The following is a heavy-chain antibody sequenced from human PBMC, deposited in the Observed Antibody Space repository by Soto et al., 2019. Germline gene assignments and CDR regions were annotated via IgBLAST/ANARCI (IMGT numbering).Heavy chain of an antibody. CDR1: GFTFSSYG. J-gene: IGHJ1*01. Sequence: GGSLRLACAASGFTFSSYGMHWVRQAPGKGLEWVSAISCNGSSKYYAHSVKGRFTISRDNSKNTLYLQMNSLRAEDTAVYYCAKDYGQWPRYFQHWGQGTLVTVSS. D-gene: IGHD6-19*01. CDR3: AKDYGQWPRYFQH. V-gene: IGHV3-23*01. CDR2: ISCNGSSK.